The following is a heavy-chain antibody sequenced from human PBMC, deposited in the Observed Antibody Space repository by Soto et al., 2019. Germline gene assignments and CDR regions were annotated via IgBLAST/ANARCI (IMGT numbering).Heavy chain of an antibody. CDR3: ARRVGGCSSTSCHLYYFDY. Sequence: QVQLQESGPGLVKPSETLSLTCTVSGGSISSYYWSWIRQPPGKGLEWIGYIYYSGSTNYNPSLKSRVTISVDTSKNQFSLTLSSVTAADTAVYYCARRVGGCSSTSCHLYYFDYWGQGTLVTVSS. J-gene: IGHJ4*02. V-gene: IGHV4-59*08. CDR2: IYYSGST. D-gene: IGHD2-2*01. CDR1: GGSISSYY.